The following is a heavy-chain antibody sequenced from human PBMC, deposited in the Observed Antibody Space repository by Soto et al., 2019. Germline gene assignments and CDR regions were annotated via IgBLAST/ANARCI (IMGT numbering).Heavy chain of an antibody. CDR3: ARDGGSTIFGVVINYCYYGMDV. J-gene: IGHJ6*02. V-gene: IGHV1-18*01. CDR1: GYTFTSYG. Sequence: GASVKVSCKASGYTFTSYGISWVRQAPGQGLEWMGWISAYNGNTNYAQKLQGRVTMTTDTSTSTAYMELRSLRSDDTAVYYCARDGGSTIFGVVINYCYYGMDVWGQGTTVTVSS. CDR2: ISAYNGNT. D-gene: IGHD3-3*01.